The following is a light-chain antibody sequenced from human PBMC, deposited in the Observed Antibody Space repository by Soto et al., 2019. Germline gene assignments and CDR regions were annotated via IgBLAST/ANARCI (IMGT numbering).Light chain of an antibody. CDR2: GAS. V-gene: IGKV3-20*01. CDR1: QSVTSSY. Sequence: EIVLTQSPGTLSLSPGERATLTCRASQSVTSSYLAWYQQKPGQAPRLLMYGASSRATGIPDRFSGSGSGTDFTLTISRLEPEDFAVYYCHHYGSSPLTFGPGTKVDIK. CDR3: HHYGSSPLT. J-gene: IGKJ3*01.